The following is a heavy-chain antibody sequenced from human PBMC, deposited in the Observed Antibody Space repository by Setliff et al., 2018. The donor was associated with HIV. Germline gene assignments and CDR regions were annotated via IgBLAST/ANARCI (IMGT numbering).Heavy chain of an antibody. J-gene: IGHJ5*02. CDR1: GGSIRGHY. D-gene: IGHD5-12*01. CDR3: TLTSRLDGYFDP. CDR2: IYYSGST. V-gene: IGHV4-59*11. Sequence: SQTLSLTCTVSGGSIRGHYWSWIRQPPGKGLEWIGTIYYSGSTYYKPSLKSRGTISVDTSKNQFYLKLNSVTAADSAVYYCTLTSRLDGYFDPWGQGTLVTVSS.